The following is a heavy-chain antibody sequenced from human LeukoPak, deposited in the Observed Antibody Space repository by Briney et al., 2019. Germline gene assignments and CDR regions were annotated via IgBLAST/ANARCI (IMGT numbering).Heavy chain of an antibody. D-gene: IGHD1-14*01. CDR1: GGSINTYY. CDR3: ARDQYPTE. V-gene: IGHV4-59*01. CDR2: DSYNEKT. J-gene: IGHJ4*02. Sequence: SETLSLTCTVSGGSINTYYWTWIPQSPAKGLERIGCDSYNEKTYTNPPLQSHVTLALDTPHSQFSPKLPSLTAPDTTVFFGARDQYPTEGGQGSLVTVSS.